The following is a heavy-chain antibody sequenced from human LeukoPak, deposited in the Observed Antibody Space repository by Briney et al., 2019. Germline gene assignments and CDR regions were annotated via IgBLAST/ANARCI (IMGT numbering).Heavy chain of an antibody. D-gene: IGHD3-10*01. Sequence: GGSLRLSCAASGFTFSGSAMHWVRQASGKGLEWVSRIRSKANSYATAYAASVKGRFTISRDDSKNTAYLQMNSLKTEDTAVYYCTSTQTVRGVRDYWGQGTLVTVSS. CDR1: GFTFSGSA. J-gene: IGHJ4*02. CDR2: IRSKANSYAT. V-gene: IGHV3-73*01. CDR3: TSTQTVRGVRDY.